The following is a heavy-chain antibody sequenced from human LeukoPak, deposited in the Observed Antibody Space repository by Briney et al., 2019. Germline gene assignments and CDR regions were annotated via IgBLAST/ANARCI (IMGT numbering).Heavy chain of an antibody. V-gene: IGHV4-38-2*01. CDR1: GFSISNGYY. CDR3: ARQHDSYYYYYIDV. J-gene: IGHJ6*03. Sequence: PSETPSLTCVVSGFSISNGYYWVWIRQPPGRGLEWIGSLYHSDSAYYNTSLRSRVSMSVDMSKNQFSPTLSFVAAADTAVYYCARQHDSYYYYYIDVWGSGTTVTVSS. CDR2: LYHSDSA.